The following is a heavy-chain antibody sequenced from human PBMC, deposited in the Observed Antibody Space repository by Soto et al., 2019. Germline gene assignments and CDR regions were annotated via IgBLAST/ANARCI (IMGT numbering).Heavy chain of an antibody. Sequence: PSETLSLTCVVSGDSMSNYYWRWIRQPPGKGLEWIGDVSSSGSTNYNPSLRSRVTMSVDTSKNQFSLKLNSVTAADTAVYYCARDRVVRGVIITSYYFDFWGQGTRVTVSS. V-gene: IGHV4-59*01. CDR2: VSSSGST. D-gene: IGHD3-10*01. J-gene: IGHJ4*02. CDR3: ARDRVVRGVIITSYYFDF. CDR1: GDSMSNYY.